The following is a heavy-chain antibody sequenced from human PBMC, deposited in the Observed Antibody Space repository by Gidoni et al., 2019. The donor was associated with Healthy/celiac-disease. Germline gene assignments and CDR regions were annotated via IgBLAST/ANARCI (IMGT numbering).Heavy chain of an antibody. CDR1: GYTFTSYY. CDR2: INPSGGST. V-gene: IGHV1-46*01. Sequence: QVQLVQSGAEVKKPGASVKVSCKASGYTFTSYYMHWVRQAPGQGLEWMGIINPSGGSTSYAQKFQGRVTMTRDTSTSTVYMELSSLRSEDTAVYYCARDFYPRLRFLGLGPWGQGTLVTVSS. CDR3: ARDFYPRLRFLGLGP. J-gene: IGHJ5*02. D-gene: IGHD3-3*01.